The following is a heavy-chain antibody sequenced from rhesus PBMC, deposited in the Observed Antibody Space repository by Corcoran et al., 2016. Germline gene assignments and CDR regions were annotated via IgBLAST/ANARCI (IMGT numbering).Heavy chain of an antibody. D-gene: IGHD4-35*01. CDR1: GSSISSNY. J-gene: IGHJ4*01. V-gene: IGHV4S2*01. Sequence: QVQLQESGPGLVKPSETLPLTCAVSGSSISSNYWSWIRQAPGKVLEWIGRIYGSGGSTDYNTSLKSRVTISIDTSKNQFSLKLSSVTAADTAVYYCARLLYHDYGNYYFDYWGQGVLVTVSS. CDR2: IYGSGGST. CDR3: ARLLYHDYGNYYFDY.